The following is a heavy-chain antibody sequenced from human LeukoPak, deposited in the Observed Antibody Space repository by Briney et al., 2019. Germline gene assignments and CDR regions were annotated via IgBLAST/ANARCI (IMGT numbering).Heavy chain of an antibody. V-gene: IGHV3-23*01. D-gene: IGHD6-13*01. Sequence: GGSLRLSCAASGFTFSDCAMTWVRRAPGKGLEWVSAIGADADSAYYADSVKGRFTISRDNAKNSLYLQMNSLRAEDTAVYYCARTIAAAGTPYDYWGQGTLVTVSS. CDR2: IGADADSA. CDR3: ARTIAAAGTPYDY. J-gene: IGHJ4*02. CDR1: GFTFSDCA.